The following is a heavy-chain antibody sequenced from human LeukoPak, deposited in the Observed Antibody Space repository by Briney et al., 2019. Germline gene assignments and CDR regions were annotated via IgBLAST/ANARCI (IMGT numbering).Heavy chain of an antibody. V-gene: IGHV3-74*01. CDR1: GFTFSSYW. CDR3: ARDLAVAENRYFDY. J-gene: IGHJ4*02. D-gene: IGHD6-19*01. CDR2: INTDGSTT. Sequence: GGSLRLSCAASGFTFSSYWMHWVRQAPGKGLVWVSRINTDGSTTNYADSVKGRFTISRDNAKNSLYLQMNSLRAEDTAVYYCARDLAVAENRYFDYWGQGTLVTVSS.